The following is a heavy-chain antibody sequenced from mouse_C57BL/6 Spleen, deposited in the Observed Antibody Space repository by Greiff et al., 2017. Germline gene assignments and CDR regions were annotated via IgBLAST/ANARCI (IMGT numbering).Heavy chain of an antibody. D-gene: IGHD2-3*01. CDR2: INYDGSST. Sequence: EVQRVASEGGLVQPGSSMKLSCTASGFTFSDYYMAWVRQVPEKGLEWVANINYDGSSTYYLDSLKSRFIISRDNAKNSLYLQMSSLKSEDTATYYCARRNFDGYYVWYFDVWGTGTTVTVSS. J-gene: IGHJ1*03. CDR1: GFTFSDYY. CDR3: ARRNFDGYYVWYFDV. V-gene: IGHV5-16*01.